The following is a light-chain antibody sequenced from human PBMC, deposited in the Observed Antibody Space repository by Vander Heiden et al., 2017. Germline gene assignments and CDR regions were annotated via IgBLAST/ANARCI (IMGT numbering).Light chain of an antibody. Sequence: QSGLTQPPAASGATGQGVIISCSGTSSNLGRNAVNWYRQFPGAAPTLLIYVNNQRPSGVPDRFSGSKSGTSASLAISSLQSEDEAKFFCASWDESRGAVVFGGGTKLTVL. J-gene: IGLJ2*01. CDR1: SSNLGRNA. CDR3: ASWDESRGAVV. CDR2: VNN. V-gene: IGLV1-44*01.